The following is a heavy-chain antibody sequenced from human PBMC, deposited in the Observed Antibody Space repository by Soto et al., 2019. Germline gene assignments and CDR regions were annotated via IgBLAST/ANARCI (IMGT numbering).Heavy chain of an antibody. CDR1: GGSISSYY. V-gene: IGHV4-59*08. Sequence: PSETLSLTCTVSGGSISSYYWSWIRQPPGKGLEWIGYIYYSGSTNYNPSLKSRVTISVDTSKNQFSLKLSSVTAADTAVYYCARQWWFGEKTFDPWGRGTLVTVSS. CDR3: ARQWWFGEKTFDP. J-gene: IGHJ5*02. CDR2: IYYSGST. D-gene: IGHD3-10*01.